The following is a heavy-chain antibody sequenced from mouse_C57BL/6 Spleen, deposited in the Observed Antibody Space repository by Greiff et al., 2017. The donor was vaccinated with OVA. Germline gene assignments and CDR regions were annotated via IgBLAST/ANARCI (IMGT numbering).Heavy chain of an antibody. Sequence: QVQLQQPGAELVKPGASVKMSCKASGYTFTSYWITWVKQRPGQGLEWIGDIYPGSGSTNYNEKFKSQATLTVDTSSSTAYMQLSSLTSEDSAVYYCARGRGLQREYYAMDYWGQGTSVTVSA. CDR3: ARGRGLQREYYAMDY. D-gene: IGHD2-2*01. V-gene: IGHV1-55*01. J-gene: IGHJ4*01. CDR1: GYTFTSYW. CDR2: IYPGSGST.